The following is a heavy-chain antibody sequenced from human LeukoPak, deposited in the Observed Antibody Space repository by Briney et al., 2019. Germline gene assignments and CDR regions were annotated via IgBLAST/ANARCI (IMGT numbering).Heavy chain of an antibody. CDR3: ARVQFEGYYYYMDV. V-gene: IGHV4-59*11. CDR2: IYYSGST. D-gene: IGHD4-11*01. Sequence: SETLSLTCTVSGGSISSHYWSWIRQPPGKGLEWIGYIYYSGSTNYNPSLKSRVTISVDTSKNQFSLKLSSVTAADTAVYYCARVQFEGYYYYMDVWGKGTTVTVSS. CDR1: GGSISSHY. J-gene: IGHJ6*03.